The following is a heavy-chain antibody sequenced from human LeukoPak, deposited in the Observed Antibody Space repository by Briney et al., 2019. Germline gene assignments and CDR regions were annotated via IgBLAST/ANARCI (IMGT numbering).Heavy chain of an antibody. CDR2: IWYDGSNK. CDR1: GFTFSSYG. J-gene: IGHJ3*02. Sequence: PGGSLRLSCAASGFTFSSYGMHWVRQAPGKGLEWVAVIWYDGSNKYYADSVKGRFTISRDNSKNTLYLQMNSLRAEDTAVYYCARDQGYYDSSGYYYSGAFDIWGQGTMVTVSS. D-gene: IGHD3-22*01. V-gene: IGHV3-33*01. CDR3: ARDQGYYDSSGYYYSGAFDI.